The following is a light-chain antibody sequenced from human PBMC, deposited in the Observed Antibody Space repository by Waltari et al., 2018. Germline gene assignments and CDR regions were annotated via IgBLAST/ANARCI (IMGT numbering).Light chain of an antibody. CDR1: QSVTSN. CDR3: QQYNRWPPIT. J-gene: IGKJ5*01. V-gene: IGKV3-15*01. CDR2: EAS. Sequence: EVVMTQSPATLSVSPGERATLSCRASQSVTSNLAWYQQQPGQAPRLLIYEASTRATGISARFRGSGSGTQFTLTITSLQSEDSAVYYCQQYNRWPPITFGQGTRLEIK.